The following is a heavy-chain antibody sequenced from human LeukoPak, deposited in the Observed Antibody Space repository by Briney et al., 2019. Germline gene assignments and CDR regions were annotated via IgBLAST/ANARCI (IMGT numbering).Heavy chain of an antibody. D-gene: IGHD3-22*01. CDR3: AREGNYYDSSGYPYFDY. J-gene: IGHJ4*02. CDR1: GFTFSSYW. V-gene: IGHV3-74*01. Sequence: GGSLRLSCAASGFTFSSYWMHWVRQAPGKGLVWVSRINSDGGSTSYADSVKGRFTISRDNAKNTLYLQMNSLRAEDTAVYYCAREGNYYDSSGYPYFDYWGQGTLVTVSS. CDR2: INSDGGST.